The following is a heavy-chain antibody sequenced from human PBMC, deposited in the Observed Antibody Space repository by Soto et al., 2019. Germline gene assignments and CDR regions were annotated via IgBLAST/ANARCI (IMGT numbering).Heavy chain of an antibody. J-gene: IGHJ5*01. V-gene: IGHV4-34*01. D-gene: IGHD3-10*01. Sequence: QVQLQQWGAGLLKPSETLSLTCGVYHGRFSGFYWSWIRQPPGKGLEWIGELNHSGSTNSNPSLKSPVPLTVHTPKTRSSLNPSSATAADTAGYYSAGAGAMFDSWGRGTLVTVSS. CDR1: HGRFSGFY. CDR3: AGAGAMFDS. CDR2: LNHSGST.